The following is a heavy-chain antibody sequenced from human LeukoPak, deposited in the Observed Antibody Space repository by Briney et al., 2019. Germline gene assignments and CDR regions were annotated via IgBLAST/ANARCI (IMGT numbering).Heavy chain of an antibody. V-gene: IGHV4-31*03. CDR2: VYNSGST. CDR1: GGSISSGRYW. J-gene: IGHJ4*02. CDR3: ARSPAPLAYCGGDCYSTFDY. D-gene: IGHD2-21*02. Sequence: SETLSLTCTVSGGSISSGRYWRSWIRQHPGKGLEWIGYVYNSGSTYYSPSLRSRLSMSVDTSKNQFSLNLRSVTAADTAVYYCARSPAPLAYCGGDCYSTFDYWGQGTLVTVSS.